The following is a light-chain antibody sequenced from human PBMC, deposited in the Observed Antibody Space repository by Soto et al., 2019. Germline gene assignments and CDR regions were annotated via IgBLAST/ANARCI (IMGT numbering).Light chain of an antibody. J-gene: IGLJ3*02. V-gene: IGLV2-14*01. Sequence: QSALTQPASVSGSPGQSITISCTGTGSDVGGYNYVSWYQQHPGKAPKPMIYEVSNRPSGVSNRFSGSKSGNTASLTISGLQAEDEADYYCSSYTSSSSLNWVFGGGTKLTVL. CDR1: GSDVGGYNY. CDR3: SSYTSSSSLNWV. CDR2: EVS.